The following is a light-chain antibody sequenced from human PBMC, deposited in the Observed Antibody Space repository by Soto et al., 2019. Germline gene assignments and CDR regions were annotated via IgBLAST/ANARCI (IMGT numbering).Light chain of an antibody. CDR2: ATS. Sequence: EIVLTQSPGTLSLSPGQRATLSCRASQNINSGYLAWYQQIPGLAPRLLIYATSSRATGIPDRFSGSRSGTDFTLTISRLEPEDSAVYYCQQYGSSSKTFGQGTKVDIK. J-gene: IGKJ1*01. CDR1: QNINSGY. V-gene: IGKV3-20*01. CDR3: QQYGSSSKT.